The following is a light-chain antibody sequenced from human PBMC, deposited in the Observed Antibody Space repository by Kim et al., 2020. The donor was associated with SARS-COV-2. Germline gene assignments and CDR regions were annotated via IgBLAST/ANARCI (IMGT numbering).Light chain of an antibody. Sequence: SSELTQDSAVSVALGQTVRITCQGDSLRSYYASWYQQKPGQAPVLVIYNKNNRPSGIPDRFSGSSSGNTASLTITGAQAEDDADYYCNSRDSSGNHLVFG. CDR1: SLRSYY. J-gene: IGLJ2*01. CDR2: NKN. V-gene: IGLV3-19*01. CDR3: NSRDSSGNHLV.